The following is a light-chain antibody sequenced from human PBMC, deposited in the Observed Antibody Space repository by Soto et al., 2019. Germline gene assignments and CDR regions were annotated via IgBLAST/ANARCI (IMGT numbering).Light chain of an antibody. CDR2: HTS. CDR1: QMVGGS. V-gene: IGKV3-20*01. Sequence: EFVLTQSPGTLSLSPGERATLSCMASQMVGGSLACYQQIPVQAPRLLVYHTSNMATGIPDRFSASGSGTDFTLTISRLEPEDFAVYYCQQYESSPRTFGQGTKVDIK. J-gene: IGKJ1*01. CDR3: QQYESSPRT.